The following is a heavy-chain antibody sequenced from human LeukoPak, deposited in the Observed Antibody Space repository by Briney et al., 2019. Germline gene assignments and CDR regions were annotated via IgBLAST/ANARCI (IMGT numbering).Heavy chain of an antibody. CDR2: ISWNSGSI. V-gene: IGHV3-9*01. J-gene: IGHJ4*02. CDR3: AKGDRESIAAAGFDY. D-gene: IGHD6-13*01. Sequence: GGSLRLSCAASGFTFSSYWMHWVRQAPGKGLEWVSGISWNSGSIGYADSVKGRFTISRDNAKNSLYLQMNSLRAEDTALYYCAKGDRESIAAAGFDYWGQGTLVTVSS. CDR1: GFTFSSYW.